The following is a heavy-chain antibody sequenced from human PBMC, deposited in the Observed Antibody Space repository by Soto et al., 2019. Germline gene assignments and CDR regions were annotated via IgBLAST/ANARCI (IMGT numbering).Heavy chain of an antibody. CDR3: AIVDIVATITDGDYGMDV. D-gene: IGHD5-12*01. Sequence: GGSLRLSCAASGFTFSSYAMSWVRQAPGKGLEWVSAISGSGGSTYYADSVKGRLTISRDNSKNTLYLQMNSLRAEDTAVYYCAIVDIVATITDGDYGMDVWGQGTTVTVSS. CDR1: GFTFSSYA. J-gene: IGHJ6*02. V-gene: IGHV3-23*01. CDR2: ISGSGGST.